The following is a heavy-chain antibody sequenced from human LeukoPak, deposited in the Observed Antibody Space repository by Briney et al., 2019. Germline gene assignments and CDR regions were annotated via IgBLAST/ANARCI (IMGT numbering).Heavy chain of an antibody. V-gene: IGHV1-2*02. Sequence: ASVKVSCKASGYTFTGNYMHWVRQAPGQGLEWMGWINPNSGGTNYAQKFQGRVTMTRDTSISTAYMELSRLRSDDTAVYYCARGLYYYDGSGSYWGQGTLVTVSS. CDR1: GYTFTGNY. CDR2: INPNSGGT. CDR3: ARGLYYYDGSGSY. J-gene: IGHJ4*02. D-gene: IGHD3-22*01.